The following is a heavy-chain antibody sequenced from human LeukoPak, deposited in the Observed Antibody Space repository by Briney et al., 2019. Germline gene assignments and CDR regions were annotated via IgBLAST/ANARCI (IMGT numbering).Heavy chain of an antibody. D-gene: IGHD3-16*01. CDR1: GGSISSSSYY. V-gene: IGHV4-39*01. CDR3: ARTLTRSRAFDI. CDR2: IYYSGST. J-gene: IGHJ3*02. Sequence: SETLSLTCTVSGGSISSSSYYWGWIRQPPGKGLERIGSIYYSGSTYYNPSLKSRVTISVDTSENQFSLKLSSVTAADTAVYYCARTLTRSRAFDIWGQGTMVTVSS.